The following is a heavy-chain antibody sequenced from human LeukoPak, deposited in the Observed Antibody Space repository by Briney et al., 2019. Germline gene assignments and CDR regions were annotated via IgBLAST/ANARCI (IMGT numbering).Heavy chain of an antibody. CDR3: AKAQFYYGSGSFADY. CDR2: ISGSGGSA. V-gene: IGHV3-23*01. Sequence: GGSLRLSCAASGFTFSNYAMSWVRQAPGKGLGWVSVISGSGGSAYYADSVKGRFTISRDNSKNILSLQMNSLRAEDTAVYYCAKAQFYYGSGSFADYWGQGTLVTVSS. J-gene: IGHJ4*02. D-gene: IGHD3-10*01. CDR1: GFTFSNYA.